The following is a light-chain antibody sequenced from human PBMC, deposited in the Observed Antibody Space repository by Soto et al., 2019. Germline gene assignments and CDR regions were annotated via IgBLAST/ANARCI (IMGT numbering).Light chain of an antibody. V-gene: IGKV1-33*01. J-gene: IGKJ5*01. CDR3: QNYDNFPFT. CDR1: QDISNY. CDR2: DAS. Sequence: DIQMTQSPSSLSASVGDRVTITCQASQDISNYLNWYQQKPGKAPKLLIYDASNLETGVPSRFSGNGSGTDFTFTISSLQPEDTATYFCQNYDNFPFTFGQGTRLEIK.